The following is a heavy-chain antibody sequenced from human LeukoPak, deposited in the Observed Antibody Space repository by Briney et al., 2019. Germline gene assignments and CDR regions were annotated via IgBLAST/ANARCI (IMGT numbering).Heavy chain of an antibody. CDR2: INHSGST. CDR3: ARGRGEYCSSTSCYYYYGMDV. CDR1: GGSFSGYY. J-gene: IGHJ6*04. D-gene: IGHD2-2*01. Sequence: PSETLSLTCAVYGGSFSGYYWSWIRQPPGKGLEWIGEINHSGSTNYNPSLKSRVTISVGTSKNQFSLKLSSVTAADTAVYYCARGRGEYCSSTSCYYYYGMDVWGKGTTVTVSS. V-gene: IGHV4-34*01.